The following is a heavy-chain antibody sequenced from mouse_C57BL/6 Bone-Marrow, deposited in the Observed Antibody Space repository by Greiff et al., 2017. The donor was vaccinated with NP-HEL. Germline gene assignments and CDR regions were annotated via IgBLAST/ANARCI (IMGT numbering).Heavy chain of an antibody. CDR2: IRLKSDNYAT. CDR3: EAYYTYAMDY. V-gene: IGHV6-3*01. D-gene: IGHD2-12*01. J-gene: IGHJ4*01. Sequence: EVQRVESGGGLVQPGGSMKLSCVASGFTFSNYWMNWVRQSPEKGLEWVAQIRLKSDNYATHYAESVKGRFTISRDDSKSSVYLQMNNLRAEDTGIYYCEAYYTYAMDYWGQGTSVTVSS. CDR1: GFTFSNYW.